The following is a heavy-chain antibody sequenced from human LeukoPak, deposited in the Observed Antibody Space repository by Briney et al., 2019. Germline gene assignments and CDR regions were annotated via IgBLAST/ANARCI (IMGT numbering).Heavy chain of an antibody. D-gene: IGHD3-10*01. V-gene: IGHV4-4*07. Sequence: SETLSLTCTVSGDSISRYSWSWIRQPAGKGLEWIGRFYNGGIITYNPSLKSRVTMSIDTSNNQFSLRLRFGTAADTAVYYCARDSGTTGEVKFDPWGQGTLVTVSS. CDR1: GDSISRYS. J-gene: IGHJ5*02. CDR3: ARDSGTTGEVKFDP. CDR2: FYNGGII.